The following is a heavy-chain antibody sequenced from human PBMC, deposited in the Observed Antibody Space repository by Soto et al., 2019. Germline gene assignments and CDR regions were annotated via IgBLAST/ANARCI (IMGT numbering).Heavy chain of an antibody. CDR3: AAIAFGELLRATGGDAFDI. Sequence: ASVKVSCKASGFTFTSSAVQWVRQARGQRLEWIGWIVVGSGNTNYAQKFQERVTITRDMSTSTAYMELSSLRSEDTAVYYCAAIAFGELLRATGGDAFDIWGQGTMVTVSS. J-gene: IGHJ3*02. D-gene: IGHD3-10*01. V-gene: IGHV1-58*01. CDR2: IVVGSGNT. CDR1: GFTFTSSA.